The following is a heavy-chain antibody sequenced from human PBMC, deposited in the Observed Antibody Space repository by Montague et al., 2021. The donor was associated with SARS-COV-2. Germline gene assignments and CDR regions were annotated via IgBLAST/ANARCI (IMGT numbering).Heavy chain of an antibody. J-gene: IGHJ4*02. CDR3: ARRHIVASNRAFDY. V-gene: IGHV4-38-2*02. Sequence: SETLSLTCTVSGDSITNNYYWGWIRQPPGKGLEWIGTIYHSGTTYYNPSLKSRATMSVDTSNNQFSLKLTSVTAADTAVYYCARRHIVASNRAFDYWGQGTLVTVSS. D-gene: IGHD2-21*01. CDR1: GDSITNNYY. CDR2: IYHSGTT.